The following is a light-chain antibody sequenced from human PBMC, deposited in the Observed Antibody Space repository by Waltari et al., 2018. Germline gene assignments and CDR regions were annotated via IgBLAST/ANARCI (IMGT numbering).Light chain of an antibody. Sequence: QSVLTQPPSMSGAPGQKVTTPCTGGSSNFGAGYDVHWYQQFPGTSPKLLIFGNTNRPSGVPGRFSGSRSGTSASLAIAGLQSEDEAVYYCQSFDSSLSASVFGGGTKLTVL. CDR3: QSFDSSLSASV. CDR1: SSNFGAGYD. CDR2: GNT. J-gene: IGLJ2*01. V-gene: IGLV1-40*01.